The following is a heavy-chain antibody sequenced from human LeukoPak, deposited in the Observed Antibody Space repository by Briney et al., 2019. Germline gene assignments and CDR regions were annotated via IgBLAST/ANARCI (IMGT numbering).Heavy chain of an antibody. CDR3: ARGPYCSSTSCYRAYYYYYYMDV. CDR1: GGSFSGYY. D-gene: IGHD2-2*01. J-gene: IGHJ6*03. V-gene: IGHV4-34*01. Sequence: SETLSLTCAVYGGSFSGYYWSWIRQPPGKGVEWIGEINHSGSTNYNPSLKSRVTISVDTSKNQFSLKLSSVTAADTAVYYCARGPYCSSTSCYRAYYYYYYMDVWGKGTTVTVSS. CDR2: INHSGST.